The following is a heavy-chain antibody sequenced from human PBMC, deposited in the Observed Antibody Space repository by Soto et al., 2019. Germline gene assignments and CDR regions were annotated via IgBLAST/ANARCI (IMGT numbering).Heavy chain of an antibody. CDR2: ISYDGSNK. D-gene: IGHD2-2*01. CDR1: GFTFSSYG. J-gene: IGHJ4*02. Sequence: QVQLVESGGGVVQPGRSLRLSCAASGFTFSSYGMQWVRQAPGKGLEWVAVISYDGSNKYYADSVKGRFTISRDNSKNTLYLQMNSLRAEDTAVYYCAKAGSSTSRGGYYFEYWGQGTLVTVSS. V-gene: IGHV3-30*18. CDR3: AKAGSSTSRGGYYFEY.